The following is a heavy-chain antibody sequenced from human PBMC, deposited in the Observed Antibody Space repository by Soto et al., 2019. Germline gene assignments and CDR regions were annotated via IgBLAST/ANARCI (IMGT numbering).Heavy chain of an antibody. Sequence: QVQLQESGPGLVKPSGTLSLTCAVSGGSISSSNWWSWVRQPPGKGLEWIGEIYHSGSTNYNPSRKSRATISVDKAKNHCSLKLSSLTAADTAVYYCARYLGGSHDSWGQGTLVTVSS. CDR2: IYHSGST. D-gene: IGHD1-26*01. CDR3: ARYLGGSHDS. V-gene: IGHV4-4*02. CDR1: GGSISSSNW. J-gene: IGHJ4*02.